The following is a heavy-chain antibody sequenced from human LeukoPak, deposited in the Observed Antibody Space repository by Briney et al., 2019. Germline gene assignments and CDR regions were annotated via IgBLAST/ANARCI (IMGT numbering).Heavy chain of an antibody. D-gene: IGHD6-19*01. Sequence: ASVKVSCKASGYTFTGYYMHWVRQAPGQGLEWMGWINPNSGGTNYAQKFQGRVTMTRDTSISTAYMELSRLRSDDTAVSYCASDRGAVGPPDYWGQGTLVTVSS. CDR3: ASDRGAVGPPDY. V-gene: IGHV1-2*02. CDR1: GYTFTGYY. J-gene: IGHJ4*02. CDR2: INPNSGGT.